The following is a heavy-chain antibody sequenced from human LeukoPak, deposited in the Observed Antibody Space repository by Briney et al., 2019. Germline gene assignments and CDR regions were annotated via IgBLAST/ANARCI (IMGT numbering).Heavy chain of an antibody. V-gene: IGHV1-3*01. CDR2: INAGNGNT. CDR3: ARFGTTFPLDY. Sequence: ASVKVSCKASGYTFTNYVMHWVRQAPGQRLEWMGWINAGNGNTMYSQKFQGRVTITRDTTATTGYMELSSLRSEDTAVYYCARFGTTFPLDYWGQGTLVTVPS. D-gene: IGHD2/OR15-2a*01. J-gene: IGHJ4*02. CDR1: GYTFTNYV.